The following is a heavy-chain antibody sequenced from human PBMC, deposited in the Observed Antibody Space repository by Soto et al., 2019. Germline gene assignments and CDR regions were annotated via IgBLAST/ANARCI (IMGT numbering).Heavy chain of an antibody. J-gene: IGHJ4*02. CDR1: GFTFSSYS. Sequence: GGSLRLSCAASGFTFSSYSMNWVRQAPGKGLEWVSSISSSSSYIYYADSVKGRFTISRDNAKNSLHLQMNSLRAEDTAVYYCARSVVAATFDYWGQGTLVTVSS. V-gene: IGHV3-21*01. D-gene: IGHD2-15*01. CDR2: ISSSSSYI. CDR3: ARSVVAATFDY.